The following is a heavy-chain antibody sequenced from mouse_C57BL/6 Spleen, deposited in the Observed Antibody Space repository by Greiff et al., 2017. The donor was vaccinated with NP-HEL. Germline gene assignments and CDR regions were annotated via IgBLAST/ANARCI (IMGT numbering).Heavy chain of an antibody. CDR3: AACAGWEGGDFDG. J-gene: IGHJ1*03. CDR2: IYPGSGNT. Sequence: VQLQQSGPELVKPGASVKISCKASGYSFTSYYIHWVKQRPGQGLEWIGWIYPGSGNTKYNEKFKGKATLTADTSSSTAYMQLSSLTSEDSAVYYCAACAGWEGGDFDGWGTGTTVTVAS. D-gene: IGHD3-1*01. V-gene: IGHV1-66*01. CDR1: GYSFTSYY.